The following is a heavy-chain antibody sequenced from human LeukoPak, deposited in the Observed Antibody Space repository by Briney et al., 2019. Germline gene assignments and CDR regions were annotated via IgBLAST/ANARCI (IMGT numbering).Heavy chain of an antibody. V-gene: IGHV1-46*01. D-gene: IGHD3-22*01. J-gene: IGHJ4*02. CDR3: ARSWTPYYYDSSGYYSGLAYYFDY. CDR2: INPSGGST. CDR1: GYTFTSYY. Sequence: ASVKVSCKASGYTFTSYYMHWVRQAPGQGLEWMGIINPSGGSTSYAQKFQGRVTMTRDMSTSTVYMELSSLRSEDTAVYYCARSWTPYYYDSSGYYSGLAYYFDYWGQGTLVTVSS.